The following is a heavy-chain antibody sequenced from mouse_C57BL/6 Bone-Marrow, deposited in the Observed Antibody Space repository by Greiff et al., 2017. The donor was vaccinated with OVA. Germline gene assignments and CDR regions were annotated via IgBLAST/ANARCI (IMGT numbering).Heavy chain of an antibody. CDR1: GYTFTDYY. J-gene: IGHJ3*01. CDR2: INPNNGGT. CDR3: ARFWFSD. Sequence: EVQLQQSGPELVKPGASVKISCKASGYTFTDYYMNWVKQSPGQSLEWIGAINPNNGGTSYNQKFKGKATLTVDKSSSTAYMELRSLTSEDSAVDYCARFWFSDWGQGTLVTVSA. V-gene: IGHV1-26*01.